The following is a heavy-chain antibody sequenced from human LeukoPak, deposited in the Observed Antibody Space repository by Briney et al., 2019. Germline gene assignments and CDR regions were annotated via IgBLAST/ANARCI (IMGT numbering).Heavy chain of an antibody. CDR2: IWYDGSNE. Sequence: GGSLRLSCAASGFTFSSYAMHWVRQAPGKGLEWVAVIWYDGSNENYADSVRGRFTVSSDNSKNTLYLHMSSVRAEDTAVYYCARVAMSDSSSYCDYWGQGTLVTVSS. CDR1: GFTFSSYA. CDR3: ARVAMSDSSSYCDY. J-gene: IGHJ4*02. V-gene: IGHV3-33*01. D-gene: IGHD3-22*01.